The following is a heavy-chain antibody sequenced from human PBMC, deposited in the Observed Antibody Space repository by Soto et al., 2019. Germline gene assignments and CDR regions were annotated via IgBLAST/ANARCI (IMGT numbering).Heavy chain of an antibody. J-gene: IGHJ4*02. CDR2: ISGSGGST. V-gene: IGHV3-23*01. D-gene: IGHD6-19*01. Sequence: GVSLRLSSSASGFPFISYAMSWVRPAPGKGLEWVSAISGSGGSTYYADSVKGRFTISRDNSKNTLYLQMNSLRAEDTAVYYCAKAVDSSGWYRSFYWGQGTLVTGSA. CDR3: AKAVDSSGWYRSFY. CDR1: GFPFISYA.